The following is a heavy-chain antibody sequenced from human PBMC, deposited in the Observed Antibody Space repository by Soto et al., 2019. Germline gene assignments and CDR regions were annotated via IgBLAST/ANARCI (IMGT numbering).Heavy chain of an antibody. D-gene: IGHD2-2*01. CDR3: ARGYCSSTGCYRYFDY. Sequence: GGSLRLSCAASGFTFSSYAMSWVRQAPGKGLEWVSAISGSGGSTYYADSVKGRFTISRDNSKNTLYLQMGSLRAEDMAVYYCARGYCSSTGCYRYFDYWGQGTLVTVSS. CDR2: ISGSGGST. V-gene: IGHV3-23*01. CDR1: GFTFSSYA. J-gene: IGHJ4*02.